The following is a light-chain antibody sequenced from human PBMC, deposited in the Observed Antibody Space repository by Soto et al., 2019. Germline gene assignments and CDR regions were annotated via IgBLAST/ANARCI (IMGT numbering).Light chain of an antibody. J-gene: IGKJ1*01. CDR3: QQYDNSRWT. CDR2: GTS. Sequence: EIVLTQSPGTLSLSPGERATLSCGASQSVGSTNLAWYQQKPGQAPRLLIYGTSSRPIGIPDRFSGSGSGTDFTLTISRLEPEDFAVYYSQQYDNSRWTFGQGTRVEIK. CDR1: QSVGSTN. V-gene: IGKV3-20*01.